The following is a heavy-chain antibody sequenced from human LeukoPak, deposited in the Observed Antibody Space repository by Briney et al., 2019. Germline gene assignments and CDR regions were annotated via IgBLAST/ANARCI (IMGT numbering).Heavy chain of an antibody. Sequence: GASVKVSCKASGYTFTNYGISWVRQAPGQGLEWMGRIIPILGIANYAQKFQGRVTITADKSTSTAYMELSSLRSEDTAVYYCAREGYILGYYGSGSYPHWGQGTLVTVSS. J-gene: IGHJ4*02. CDR1: GYTFTNYG. D-gene: IGHD3-10*01. CDR2: IIPILGIA. CDR3: AREGYILGYYGSGSYPH. V-gene: IGHV1-69*04.